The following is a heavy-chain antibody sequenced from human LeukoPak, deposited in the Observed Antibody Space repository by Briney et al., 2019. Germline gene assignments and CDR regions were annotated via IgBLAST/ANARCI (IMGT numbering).Heavy chain of an antibody. CDR3: VQLIYGDYPGY. J-gene: IGHJ4*02. CDR2: IYYSGST. CDR1: GGSISSSSYY. Sequence: SETLSLTCTVSGGSISSSSYYWGWIRQPPGKGLEWIGSIYYSGSTYYNPSLKSRVTISVDTSKNQFSLKLSSVTAADTAVYYCVQLIYGDYPGYWGQGTLVTVSS. V-gene: IGHV4-39*07. D-gene: IGHD4-17*01.